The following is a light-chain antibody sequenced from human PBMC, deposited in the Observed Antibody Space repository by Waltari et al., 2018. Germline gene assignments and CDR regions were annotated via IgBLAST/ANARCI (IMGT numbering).Light chain of an antibody. J-gene: IGKJ4*01. Sequence: DIQLTQSPSFLSATVGDRVTITCRASQGISSYLAWYQQKPGKGPKLLIYAASPLQSGVPSRFSGSGSWTEFTLTISSLQPEDFATYYWQQLNSYPLTFGGGTKVEIK. V-gene: IGKV1-9*01. CDR3: QQLNSYPLT. CDR1: QGISSY. CDR2: AAS.